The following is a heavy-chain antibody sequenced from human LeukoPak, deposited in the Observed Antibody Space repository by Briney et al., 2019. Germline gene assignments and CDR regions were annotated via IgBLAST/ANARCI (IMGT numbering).Heavy chain of an antibody. CDR3: ATAAPLRFLEWAPSNAFDI. D-gene: IGHD3-3*01. CDR1: GYTLTELS. Sequence: GASVKVSCKVSGYTLTELSMHWVRQAPGKGPEWMGGFDPEDGETIYAQKFQGRVTMTEDTSTDTAYMELSSLRSEDTAVYYCATAAPLRFLEWAPSNAFDIWGQGTMVTVSS. J-gene: IGHJ3*02. CDR2: FDPEDGET. V-gene: IGHV1-24*01.